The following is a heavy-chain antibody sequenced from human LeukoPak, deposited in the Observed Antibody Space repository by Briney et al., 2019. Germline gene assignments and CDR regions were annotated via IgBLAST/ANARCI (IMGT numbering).Heavy chain of an antibody. CDR3: ARENLATVASDAFDI. D-gene: IGHD4-23*01. V-gene: IGHV1-18*01. CDR2: ISAYNGNT. Sequence: GASVKVSCKASGYTLTSYGISWVRQAPGQGLEWMGWISAYNGNTNYAQKLQGRVTMTTDTSTSTAYMELRSLRSDDTAVYYCARENLATVASDAFDIWGQGTMVTVSS. CDR1: GYTLTSYG. J-gene: IGHJ3*02.